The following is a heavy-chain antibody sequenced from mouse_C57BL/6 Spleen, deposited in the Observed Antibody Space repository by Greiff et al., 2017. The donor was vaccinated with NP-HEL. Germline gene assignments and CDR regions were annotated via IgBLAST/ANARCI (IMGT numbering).Heavy chain of an antibody. CDR2: IRNKANGYTT. CDR3: ARYGALFDY. CDR1: GFTFTDYY. V-gene: IGHV7-3*01. Sequence: EVKLQESGGGLVQPGGSLSLSCAASGFTFTDYYMSWVRQPPGKALEWLGFIRNKANGYTTEYSASVKGRFTISRDNSQSILYLQMNALRAEDSATYYCARYGALFDYWGQGTTLTVSS. J-gene: IGHJ2*01.